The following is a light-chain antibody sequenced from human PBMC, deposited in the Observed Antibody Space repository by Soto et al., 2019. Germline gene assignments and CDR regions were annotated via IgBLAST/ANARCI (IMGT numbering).Light chain of an antibody. CDR1: QSVDIS. J-gene: IGKJ1*01. V-gene: IGKV3-20*01. Sequence: EVALTQSPGTLSLSPGERATLSCRASQSVDISLAWYQQKPGQAPRLLIYGASSRATGIPDRFSGSGSGTDFTLTISRLEPEDFAVYYCQQYGSSPRTFGQGTKVDIK. CDR3: QQYGSSPRT. CDR2: GAS.